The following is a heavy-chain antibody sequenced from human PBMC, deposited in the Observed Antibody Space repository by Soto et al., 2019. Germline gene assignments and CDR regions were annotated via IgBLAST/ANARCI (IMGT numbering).Heavy chain of an antibody. J-gene: IGHJ2*01. CDR3: AKDRHSSSRRYFDL. V-gene: IGHV3-9*01. Sequence: EVQLVESGGGLVQPGRSLRLSCAASGFTFDDYTMHWVRQAPGKGLEWVSGISWNGGSIGYADSVKGRFTISRDNAKNSLYLQMNSLRAEDTALYYCAKDRHSSSRRYFDLWGRGTLVTVSS. CDR1: GFTFDDYT. CDR2: ISWNGGSI. D-gene: IGHD6-13*01.